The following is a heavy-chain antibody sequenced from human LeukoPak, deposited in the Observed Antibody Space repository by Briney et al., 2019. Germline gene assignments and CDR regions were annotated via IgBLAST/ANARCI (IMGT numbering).Heavy chain of an antibody. D-gene: IGHD1-1*01. CDR2: IYHSGST. Sequence: SETLSLTCTVSGGSISSSSYYWGWIRQPPGKGLEWIGSIYHSGSTYYNPSLKSRVTISVDTSKNQFSLKLSSVTAADTAVYYCARASSNWNPGGGYYYMDVWGKGTTVTVSS. CDR3: ARASSNWNPGGGYYYMDV. V-gene: IGHV4-39*07. J-gene: IGHJ6*03. CDR1: GGSISSSSYY.